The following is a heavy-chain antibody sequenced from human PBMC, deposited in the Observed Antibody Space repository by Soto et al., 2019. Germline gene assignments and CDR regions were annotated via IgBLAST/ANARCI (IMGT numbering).Heavy chain of an antibody. CDR3: AKSGIPIPFDP. CDR2: ISGNDGST. V-gene: IGHV3-23*01. CDR1: GFSFSSYA. D-gene: IGHD3-3*01. J-gene: IGHJ5*02. Sequence: GGSLRLSCAASGFSFSSYAMSWVRQAQGKGLEWVSAISGNDGSTYYADSVKGRFTISRDNSKNKLYLQMNSLRAEDAAVYYCAKSGIPIPFDPWGQGTLVTVSS.